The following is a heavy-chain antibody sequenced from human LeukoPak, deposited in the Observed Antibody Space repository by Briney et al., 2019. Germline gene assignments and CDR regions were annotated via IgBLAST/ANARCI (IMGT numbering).Heavy chain of an antibody. CDR1: GFTFSSYS. V-gene: IGHV3-21*01. J-gene: IGHJ3*02. CDR2: ISSNSSYI. Sequence: GGSLRLSCAASGFTFSSYSMNWVRQAPGKGLEWVSSISSNSSYIYYADSVKGRFTISRDNAKNSLYLQMSSLRAEDTAVYYCARDSCSSTSCYTGAFDIWGQGTMVTVSS. CDR3: ARDSCSSTSCYTGAFDI. D-gene: IGHD2-2*02.